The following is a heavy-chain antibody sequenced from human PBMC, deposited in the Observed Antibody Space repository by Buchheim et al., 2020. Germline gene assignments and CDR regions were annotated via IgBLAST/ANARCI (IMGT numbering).Heavy chain of an antibody. V-gene: IGHV1-8*01. CDR1: GYTFTSYD. J-gene: IGHJ4*02. Sequence: QVQLVQSGAEVKKPGASVKVSCKASGYTFTSYDINWVRQATGQGLEWLGWMNPNSGNTGYAQKFQGRVTMTRNTSISTAYMELSSLRSEDTVVYYCARGQDLHDFWSGYYPPFDYWGQGTL. D-gene: IGHD3-3*01. CDR3: ARGQDLHDFWSGYYPPFDY. CDR2: MNPNSGNT.